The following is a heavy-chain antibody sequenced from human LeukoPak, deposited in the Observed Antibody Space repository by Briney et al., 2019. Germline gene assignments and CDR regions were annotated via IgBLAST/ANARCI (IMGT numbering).Heavy chain of an antibody. D-gene: IGHD4-17*01. J-gene: IGHJ3*02. V-gene: IGHV1-69*06. CDR2: IIPIFGTA. CDR3: ARVYDYGDSRRAFDI. CDR1: GYTFTSYG. Sequence: SVKVSCKASGYTFTSYGISWVRQAPGQGLEWMGGIIPIFGTANYAQKFQGRVTITADKSTSTAYMELSSLRSEDTAVYYCARVYDYGDSRRAFDIWGQGTMVTVSS.